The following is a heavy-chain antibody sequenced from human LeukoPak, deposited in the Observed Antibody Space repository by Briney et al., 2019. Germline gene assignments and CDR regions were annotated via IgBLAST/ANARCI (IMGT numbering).Heavy chain of an antibody. CDR3: ARERSNWNPRGAFDI. V-gene: IGHV1-3*01. Sequence: ASVKVSCKASGYTFTGHYIHWARQAPGQGLEWMGWINAGNGNTKYSQEFQGRVTITRDTSASAAYKGLSSLRFEDRAVYYCARERSNWNPRGAFDIWGQGTMVTVSS. J-gene: IGHJ3*02. CDR2: INAGNGNT. D-gene: IGHD1-1*01. CDR1: GYTFTGHY.